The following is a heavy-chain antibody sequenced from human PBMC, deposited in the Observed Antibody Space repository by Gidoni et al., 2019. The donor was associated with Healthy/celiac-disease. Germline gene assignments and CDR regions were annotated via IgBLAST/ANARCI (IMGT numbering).Heavy chain of an antibody. Sequence: QVQLQESGPGLVKPSQTLSLTCTVSGGSISSGDYYWSWIRQPPGKGLEWIGYIYYSGSTYYNPSLKSRVTISVDTSKNQFSLKLSSVTAADTAVYYCARSAYDYVWGSYPFDYWGQGTLVTVSS. CDR3: ARSAYDYVWGSYPFDY. CDR1: GGSISSGDYY. CDR2: IYYSGST. V-gene: IGHV4-30-4*01. D-gene: IGHD3-16*02. J-gene: IGHJ4*02.